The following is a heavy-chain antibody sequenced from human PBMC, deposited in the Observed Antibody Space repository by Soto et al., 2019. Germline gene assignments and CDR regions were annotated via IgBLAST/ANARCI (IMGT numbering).Heavy chain of an antibody. J-gene: IGHJ6*02. CDR2: ISAYNGNT. Sequence: ASVKVSCKASGYTFTSYGISWVRQAPGQGPEWMGWISAYNGNTNYAQKLQGRVTMTTDTSTSTAYMELRSLRSDDTAVYYCARYCSSTSCYGYYYYYGMDVWGQGTTVTVSS. CDR1: GYTFTSYG. V-gene: IGHV1-18*01. CDR3: ARYCSSTSCYGYYYYYGMDV. D-gene: IGHD2-2*01.